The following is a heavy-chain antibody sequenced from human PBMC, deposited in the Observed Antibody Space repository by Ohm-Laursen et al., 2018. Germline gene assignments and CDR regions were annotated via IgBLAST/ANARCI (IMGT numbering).Heavy chain of an antibody. CDR2: IKSNSGDT. Sequence: EASVKVSCKASGYTFTSYDINWVRQATGQGLEWMGWIKSNSGDTKYAQKFEGRVTMTRDTSIGTAYMELTRLTSDDTAVYYCARGYLKEVIISNRYNWFDPWGQGTLVTVSS. D-gene: IGHD3-22*01. V-gene: IGHV1-2*02. CDR1: GYTFTSYD. J-gene: IGHJ5*02. CDR3: ARGYLKEVIISNRYNWFDP.